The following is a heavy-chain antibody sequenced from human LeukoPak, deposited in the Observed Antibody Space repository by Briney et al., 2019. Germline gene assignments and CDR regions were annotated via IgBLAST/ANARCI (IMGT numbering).Heavy chain of an antibody. CDR1: GGSFSGYY. V-gene: IGHV4-34*01. CDR2: INHSGST. D-gene: IGHD3-22*01. J-gene: IGHJ4*02. Sequence: SETLSLTCAVYGGSFSGYYWSWIRQPPGKGLEWIGEINHSGSTNYNPSLKSRVTISVDTSKNQFSLKLSSVTAADTAVYYCARAWLLPDYWGQGTLVTVSS. CDR3: ARAWLLPDY.